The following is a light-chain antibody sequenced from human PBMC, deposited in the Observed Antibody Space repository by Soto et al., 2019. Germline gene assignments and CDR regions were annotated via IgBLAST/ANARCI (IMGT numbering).Light chain of an antibody. V-gene: IGKV1-39*01. J-gene: IGKJ1*01. CDR1: QSIVTY. CDR3: QQSYCTPPWT. CDR2: AAS. Sequence: DLHMPKTPSSLSARVRDRVSITCRASQSIVTYLICYLHKPGKAPKLLIYAASKLQSGVPSRFSGRGSGTEFTLTISSLPPEDVATYFCQQSYCTPPWTFGKGAKVDIK.